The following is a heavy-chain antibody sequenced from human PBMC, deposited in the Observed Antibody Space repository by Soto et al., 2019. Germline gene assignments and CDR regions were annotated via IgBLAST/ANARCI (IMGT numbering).Heavy chain of an antibody. V-gene: IGHV3-30-3*01. CDR2: ISYDGSNK. Sequence: QVQLVESGGGVVQPGRSLRLSCAASGFTFSSYAMHWVRQAPGKGLEWVAVISYDGSNKYYADSVKGRFTISRDNSKNTLYLQMNSLRAEDTAVYYCARDRQTYYYDSSGYYSYDAFDIWGQGTMVTVSS. CDR3: ARDRQTYYYDSSGYYSYDAFDI. CDR1: GFTFSSYA. D-gene: IGHD3-22*01. J-gene: IGHJ3*02.